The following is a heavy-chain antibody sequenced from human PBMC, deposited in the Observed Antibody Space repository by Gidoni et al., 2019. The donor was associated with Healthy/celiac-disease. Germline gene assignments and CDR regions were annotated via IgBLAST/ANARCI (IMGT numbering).Heavy chain of an antibody. Sequence: EVQLLESGGGLVQPGGSLRLSCAASGFTFSSYAMSWVRQAPGKGLEWVSAISGSGGSTYYAESVKGRFTISRDNSKNTLYLQMNSLRAEDTAVYYCAKEEDYGDYPSPPGVDYWGQGTLVTVSS. CDR3: AKEEDYGDYPSPPGVDY. V-gene: IGHV3-23*01. J-gene: IGHJ4*02. D-gene: IGHD4-17*01. CDR1: GFTFSSYA. CDR2: ISGSGGST.